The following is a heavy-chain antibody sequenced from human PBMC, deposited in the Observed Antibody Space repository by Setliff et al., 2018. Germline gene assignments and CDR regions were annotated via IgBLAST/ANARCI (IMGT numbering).Heavy chain of an antibody. CDR1: GGSISSYY. V-gene: IGHV4-4*07. CDR2: LHTSGSS. D-gene: IGHD2-2*01. J-gene: IGHJ3*02. Sequence: PSETLSLTCTVSGGSISSYYWSWIRQPAGEGLEWIGRLHTSGSSYYNPSLRSRVTISVDMSKNHLSLKLSSVTAADTAVYYCARHIWGAKMQLPHDVFDIWGQGTMVT. CDR3: ARHIWGAKMQLPHDVFDI.